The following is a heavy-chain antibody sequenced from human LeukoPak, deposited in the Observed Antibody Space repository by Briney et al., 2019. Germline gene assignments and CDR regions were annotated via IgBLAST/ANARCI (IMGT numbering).Heavy chain of an antibody. CDR3: ARDVGSSSSTPWNWFDP. CDR1: GYTFTPYY. V-gene: IGHV1-2*02. CDR2: INPNSGGT. Sequence: GASVKVSCTPSGYTFTPYYMHWVRQAPGHRLEWMGWINPNSGGTNYAQKFQGRVTMTRDTSISTAYMELIRLRSDDTAVYYCARDVGSSSSTPWNWFDPWGQGTRVTVSS. D-gene: IGHD6-13*01. J-gene: IGHJ5*02.